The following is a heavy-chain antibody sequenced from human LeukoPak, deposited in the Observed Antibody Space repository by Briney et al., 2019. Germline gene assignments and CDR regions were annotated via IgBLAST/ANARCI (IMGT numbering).Heavy chain of an antibody. D-gene: IGHD3-22*01. V-gene: IGHV1-18*01. CDR2: ISAYNGNT. J-gene: IGHJ4*02. CDR3: ARDPGYYDSSGYAFDY. CDR1: GYTFTSYG. Sequence: ASVKVSCKASGYTFTSYGISWVRQAPGQGLEWMGWISAYNGNTNYAQKLQGRVTMTTDTSTSTAYMELRSLSSDDTAVYYCARDPGYYDSSGYAFDYWGQGTLVTVSS.